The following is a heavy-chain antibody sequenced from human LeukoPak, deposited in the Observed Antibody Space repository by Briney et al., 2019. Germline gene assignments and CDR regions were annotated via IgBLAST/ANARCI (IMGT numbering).Heavy chain of an antibody. CDR1: AFTFSDYH. Sequence: GGSLRLSCAASAFTFSDYHMSWIRQAPGKGLEWVSYITSSGSTIEYADSVKGRFTISRDNAKNSLYLQMNSLRAEDTAVFYCARAADSSGWYQTPNWYFDLWGRGTLVTVSS. V-gene: IGHV3-11*01. CDR3: ARAADSSGWYQTPNWYFDL. CDR2: ITSSGSTI. J-gene: IGHJ2*01. D-gene: IGHD6-19*01.